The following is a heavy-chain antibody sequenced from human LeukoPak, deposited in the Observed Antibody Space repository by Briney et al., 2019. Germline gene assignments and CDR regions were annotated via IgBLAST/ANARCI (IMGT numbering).Heavy chain of an antibody. CDR3: ARYYGSGYYYYYYYMDV. CDR1: GGSISSYY. CDR2: IYYSGST. J-gene: IGHJ6*03. D-gene: IGHD3-10*01. Sequence: SETLSLTCTVPGGSISSYYWSWIRQPPGKGLEWIGYIYYSGSTNYNPSLKSRVTISVDTSKNQFSLKLSSVTAADTAVYYCARYYGSGYYYYYYYMDVWGKGATVTISS. V-gene: IGHV4-59*01.